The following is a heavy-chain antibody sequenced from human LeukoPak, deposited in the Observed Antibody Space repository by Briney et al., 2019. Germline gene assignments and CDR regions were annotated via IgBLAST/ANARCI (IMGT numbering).Heavy chain of an antibody. J-gene: IGHJ6*03. D-gene: IGHD3-10*01. V-gene: IGHV3-30*03. CDR2: ISYDGSNK. CDR1: GFTFSSYG. CDR3: ARDPGRVRGVRHYYYMDV. Sequence: SGRSLRLSCAASGFTFSSYGMHWVRQAPGKGLEWVAVISYDGSNKYYADSVKGRFTISRDNSKNTLYLQTNSLRAEDTAVYYCARDPGRVRGVRHYYYMDVWGKGTTVTISS.